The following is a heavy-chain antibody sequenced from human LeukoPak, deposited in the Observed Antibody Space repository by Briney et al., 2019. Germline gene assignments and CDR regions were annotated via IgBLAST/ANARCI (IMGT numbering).Heavy chain of an antibody. D-gene: IGHD3/OR15-3a*01. CDR1: GFTFSNYA. J-gene: IGHJ4*02. CDR3: AKEWTKSDY. V-gene: IGHV3-23*01. CDR2: ISESGDST. Sequence: GGSLRLSCAGSGFTFSNYAMSWVRQAPGKGLQWVSGISESGDSTHYADSVKGRFTISRDNSKKTLYLQMDSLRAEDTAVYYCAKEWTKSDYWGQGTLVTVSS.